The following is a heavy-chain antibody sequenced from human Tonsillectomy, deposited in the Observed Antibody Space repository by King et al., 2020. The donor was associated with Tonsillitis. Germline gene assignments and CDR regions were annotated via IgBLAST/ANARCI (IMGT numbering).Heavy chain of an antibody. D-gene: IGHD3-10*01. Sequence: QVVQSGGGVVQPGGSLRLSCGASGFTFKSFGMHWVRQAPGKGLEWVAYIRYDGNKKNYADFVRGRFIISRDNPNNLVYLQMNSLRSEDTALYYCARDSAPGELLSYSGMDVWGQGTTVTVSS. CDR1: GFTFKSFG. V-gene: IGHV3-30*02. CDR3: ARDSAPGELLSYSGMDV. J-gene: IGHJ6*02. CDR2: IRYDGNKK.